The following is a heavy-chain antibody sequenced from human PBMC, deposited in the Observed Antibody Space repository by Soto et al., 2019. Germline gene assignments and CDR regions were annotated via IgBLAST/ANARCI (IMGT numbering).Heavy chain of an antibody. D-gene: IGHD3-10*01. CDR2: ISGSGGST. CDR1: GFTFSSYA. J-gene: IGHJ3*02. Sequence: GGSLRLSCAASGFTFSSYAMSWVRQAPGKGLEWVSAISGSGGSTYYADSVKGRFTISRDNSKNTLYLQMNSLRAEDTSVYYCFSSFWFGELNDAFDIWGQGTMVTVSS. CDR3: FSSFWFGELNDAFDI. V-gene: IGHV3-23*01.